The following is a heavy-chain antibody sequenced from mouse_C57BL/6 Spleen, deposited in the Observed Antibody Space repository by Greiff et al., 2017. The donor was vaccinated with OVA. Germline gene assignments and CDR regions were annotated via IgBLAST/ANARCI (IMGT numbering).Heavy chain of an antibody. Sequence: EVQLVESGGGLVKPGGSLKLSCAASGFTFSSYTMSWVRQTPEKRLEWVATISGGGGNTYYPDSVKGRFTISRDNAKNTLYLQMSSLRLEDTALYDCARQRVTTVVVDDWGQGTTLTVSS. D-gene: IGHD1-1*01. V-gene: IGHV5-9*01. J-gene: IGHJ2*01. CDR2: ISGGGGNT. CDR3: ARQRVTTVVVDD. CDR1: GFTFSSYT.